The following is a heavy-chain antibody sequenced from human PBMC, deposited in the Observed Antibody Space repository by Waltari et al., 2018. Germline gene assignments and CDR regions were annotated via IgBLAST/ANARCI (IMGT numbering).Heavy chain of an antibody. J-gene: IGHJ3*02. D-gene: IGHD3-10*01. CDR2: FDHEEGEK. CDR1: GYTLTELS. Sequence: QVQLVQSGAEVKKPGASVKVSCKVSGYTLTELSMHWVRQAPGKGLEWMGGFDHEEGEKIYAQKFQGRVTMTEDTSTDTAYMELSSLRSEDTAVYYCATDRFRGGRDDAFDIWGQGTMVTVSS. CDR3: ATDRFRGGRDDAFDI. V-gene: IGHV1-24*01.